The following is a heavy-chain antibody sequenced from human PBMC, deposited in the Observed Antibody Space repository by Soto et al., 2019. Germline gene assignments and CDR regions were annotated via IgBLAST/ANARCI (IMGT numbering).Heavy chain of an antibody. CDR3: ARDLSINRRGGTFDI. Sequence: QVQLQESGPGLVKPSGTLSLTCAVSGGSMSTTTWWSWVRQPPGKGLEWIGEIFHSGSTNYNASLKSRVTISVDKSRNQFSLKLTSVTAADTAVYYCARDLSINRRGGTFDIWGQGTMVTVSP. CDR1: GGSMSTTTW. D-gene: IGHD3-16*01. J-gene: IGHJ3*02. CDR2: IFHSGST. V-gene: IGHV4-4*02.